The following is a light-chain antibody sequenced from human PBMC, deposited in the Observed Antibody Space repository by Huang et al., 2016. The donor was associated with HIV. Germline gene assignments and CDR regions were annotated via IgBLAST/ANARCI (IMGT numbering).Light chain of an antibody. CDR1: QSVTSN. CDR3: QQYNKWPLFT. J-gene: IGKJ3*01. Sequence: EIVMTQSPATLSVSPGERATLSCRASQSVTSNLAWYQQKPGQAPRLPIYGVSTRATGIPARFSGSGSGTEFTLSINSLQSEDSAVYYCQQYNKWPLFTFGPGTKVEIK. CDR2: GVS. V-gene: IGKV3-15*01.